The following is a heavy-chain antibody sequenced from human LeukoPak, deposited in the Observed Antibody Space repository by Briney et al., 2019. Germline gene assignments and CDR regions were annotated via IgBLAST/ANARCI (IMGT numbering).Heavy chain of an antibody. D-gene: IGHD3-22*01. CDR3: ARDGYYDSSGYYRTPPSDY. CDR1: GGSISSGSYY. Sequence: SETLSLTCTVSGGSISSGSYYWSWIRQPAGKGLEWIGRIYTSGSTNYNPSLKSRVTISVDTSKNQFSLKLSSVTAADTAVYYCARDGYYDSSGYYRTPPSDYWGQGTLVTVSS. CDR2: IYTSGST. V-gene: IGHV4-61*02. J-gene: IGHJ4*02.